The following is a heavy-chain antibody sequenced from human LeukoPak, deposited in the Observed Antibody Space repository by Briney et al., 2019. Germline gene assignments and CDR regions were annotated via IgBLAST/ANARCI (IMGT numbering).Heavy chain of an antibody. J-gene: IGHJ4*02. CDR2: IYYSGST. V-gene: IGHV4-31*03. Sequence: SETLSLTCTVSGGSISSGGYYWSWIRQHPGKGREWIGYIYYSGSTYYNPSLKSRVTISVDTSKNQFSLKLSSVTAADTAVYYCAREKSSGWYLWGQGTLVTVSS. CDR3: AREKSSGWYL. CDR1: GGSISSGGYY. D-gene: IGHD6-19*01.